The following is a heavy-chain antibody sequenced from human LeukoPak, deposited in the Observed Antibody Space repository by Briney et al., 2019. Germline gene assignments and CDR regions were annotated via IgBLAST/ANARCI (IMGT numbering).Heavy chain of an antibody. CDR3: ARDPPSPQAIAAAVHFDY. D-gene: IGHD6-13*01. CDR1: GFTFSSYS. CDR2: ISSSSSTI. Sequence: GGSLRLSCAASGFTFSSYSMNWVRQAPGKGLEWVSYISSSSSTIYYADSVKGRFTISRDNAKNSLYLQMNSLRAEDTAVHYCARDPPSPQAIAAAVHFDYWGQGTLVTVSS. V-gene: IGHV3-48*01. J-gene: IGHJ4*02.